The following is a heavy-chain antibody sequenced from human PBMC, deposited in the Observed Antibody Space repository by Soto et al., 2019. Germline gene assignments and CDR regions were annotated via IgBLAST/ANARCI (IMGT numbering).Heavy chain of an antibody. J-gene: IGHJ4*02. D-gene: IGHD6-25*01. V-gene: IGHV1-8*01. Sequence: QVQLVQSGAEVKKPGASVKVSCKASGDTFIKYDINWVRQATGQGLEWMGWMNPSNGNAGYAQNFRGRVTMTSNTSITTAYMELSGLRYEDTAAYYCARRKERSGPNYFDVWGQGTLVTVSS. CDR2: MNPSNGNA. CDR3: ARRKERSGPNYFDV. CDR1: GDTFIKYD.